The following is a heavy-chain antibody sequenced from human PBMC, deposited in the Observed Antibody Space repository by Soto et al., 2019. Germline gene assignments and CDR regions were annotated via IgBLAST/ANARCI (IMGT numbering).Heavy chain of an antibody. J-gene: IGHJ5*02. D-gene: IGHD3-22*01. Sequence: QDQLVQSGGEVEKPGASVKVSCKASGYTFTRYGISWVRQAPGQGLEWIGWISAEPGTRFYPQKFQGRVTMTAYMATTTASIELGRLRSHDTAVCYCARTIVTTSIRSWLDPWGQGTQVTVSS. CDR2: ISAEPGTR. CDR3: ARTIVTTSIRSWLDP. CDR1: GYTFTRYG. V-gene: IGHV1-18*01.